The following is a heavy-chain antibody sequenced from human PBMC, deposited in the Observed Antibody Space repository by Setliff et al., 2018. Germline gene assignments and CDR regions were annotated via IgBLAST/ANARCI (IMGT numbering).Heavy chain of an antibody. CDR1: GVSLSASGVG. V-gene: IGHV2-5*01. CDR2: MFWNGGE. CDR3: AHRQLGSAAAGASFDF. J-gene: IGHJ4*02. Sequence: SGPTLVNPTQTLTLTCTFSGVSLSASGVGVGWIRQPPGKALEWLALMFWNGGERYNPSLSSRLSIAKDTSRNEVVLTLINLDPLDTATYYCAHRQLGSAAAGASFDFWGRGTLVTVSS. D-gene: IGHD2-2*01.